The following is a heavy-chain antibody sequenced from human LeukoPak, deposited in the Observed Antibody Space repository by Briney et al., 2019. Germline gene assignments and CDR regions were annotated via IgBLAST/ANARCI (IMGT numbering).Heavy chain of an antibody. V-gene: IGHV1-18*01. CDR3: ARVTGDDAFDI. D-gene: IGHD7-27*01. CDR1: GGTFSSYA. Sequence: ASVKVSCKASGGTFSSYAISWVRQAPGQGFEWMGWISAYNGNTNYAQKLQGRVTMTTDTSTSTAYMELRSLRSDDTAVYYCARVTGDDAFDIWGQGTMVTVSS. J-gene: IGHJ3*02. CDR2: ISAYNGNT.